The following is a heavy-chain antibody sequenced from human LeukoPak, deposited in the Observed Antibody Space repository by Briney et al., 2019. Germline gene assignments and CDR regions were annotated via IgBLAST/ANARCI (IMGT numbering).Heavy chain of an antibody. V-gene: IGHV1-69*01. CDR2: IIPIFGTA. CDR1: GGTYSSYA. Sequence: SVKVSCKASGGTYSSYAISWVRQAARLRLECLGGIIPIFGTANYAQKFQGRVTITADESTSTAYMELSSLRSEDTAVYYCARSAGTGYNWFDPWGQGTLVTVSS. D-gene: IGHD6-13*01. J-gene: IGHJ5*02. CDR3: ARSAGTGYNWFDP.